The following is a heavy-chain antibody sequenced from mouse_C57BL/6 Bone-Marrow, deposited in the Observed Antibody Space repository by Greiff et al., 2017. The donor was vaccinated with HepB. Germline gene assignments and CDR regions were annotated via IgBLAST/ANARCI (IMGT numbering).Heavy chain of an antibody. J-gene: IGHJ3*01. CDR1: GYTFTSYW. CDR2: IDPSDSYT. CDR3: ARGNYYGSSYWFAY. V-gene: IGHV1-50*01. D-gene: IGHD1-1*01. Sequence: VQLQQPGAELVKPGASVKLSCKASGYTFTSYWMQWVKQRPGQGLEWIGEIDPSDSYTNYNQKFKGKATLTVDTSSSTAYMQRSSLTSEDSAVYYCARGNYYGSSYWFAYWGQGTLVTVSA.